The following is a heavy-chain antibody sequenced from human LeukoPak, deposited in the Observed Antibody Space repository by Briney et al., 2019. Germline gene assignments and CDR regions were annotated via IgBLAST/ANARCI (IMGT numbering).Heavy chain of an antibody. CDR3: ARATVLRYFDWLAPFLGYFDY. CDR2: INHSGST. J-gene: IGHJ4*02. V-gene: IGHV4-34*01. CDR1: GGSFSGYY. Sequence: PSETLSLTCAVYGGSFSGYYWSWIRQPPGKGLEWIGEINHSGSTNYNPSLKSRVTISVDTSKNQFSLKLSSVTAADTAVYYCARATVLRYFDWLAPFLGYFDYWGQGTLVTVSS. D-gene: IGHD3-9*01.